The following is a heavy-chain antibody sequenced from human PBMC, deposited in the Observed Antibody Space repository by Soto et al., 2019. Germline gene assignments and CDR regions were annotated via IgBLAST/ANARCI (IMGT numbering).Heavy chain of an antibody. Sequence: ASVKVSCKVSGYTLTELSMHWVRQAPGKGLEWMGGFDPEDGETIYAQKFQGRVTMTEDTSTDTAYMELSSLRSEDTAVYYCATGPPERWFGELLYYYYGMDVWGQGTTVTVSS. J-gene: IGHJ6*02. CDR1: GYTLTELS. CDR3: ATGPPERWFGELLYYYYGMDV. V-gene: IGHV1-24*01. D-gene: IGHD3-10*01. CDR2: FDPEDGET.